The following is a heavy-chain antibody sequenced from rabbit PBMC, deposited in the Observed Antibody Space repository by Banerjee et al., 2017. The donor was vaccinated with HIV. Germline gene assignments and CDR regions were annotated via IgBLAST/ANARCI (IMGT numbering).Heavy chain of an antibody. V-gene: IGHV1S45*01. CDR2: INAVTGKA. Sequence: QEQLVESGGGLVTPEGSLKLSCTASGFSFSNKAVMCWVSQAPGKGLEWIACINAVTGKAVYASWARGRFTFSKTSSTTVTLQVTSLTAADTATYFCARDLPGVIGWNFGWWGPGTLVTVS. J-gene: IGHJ4*01. D-gene: IGHD1-1*01. CDR3: ARDLPGVIGWNFGW. CDR1: GFSFSNKAV.